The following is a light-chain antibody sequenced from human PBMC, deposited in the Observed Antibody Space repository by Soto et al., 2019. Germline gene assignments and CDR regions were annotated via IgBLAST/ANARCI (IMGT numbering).Light chain of an antibody. CDR1: QGIGNY. CDR3: QQYNSFSKT. J-gene: IGKJ1*01. V-gene: IGKV1-16*01. Sequence: DIQMTQSPSSLSASVGDRVTITCRSSQGIGNYLAWYQQKPGKAPNLLIYAASTLETGVPSRFSGSGYGTEFTLTIASLQPDDSATYYCQQYNSFSKTFGRGTKVDIK. CDR2: AAS.